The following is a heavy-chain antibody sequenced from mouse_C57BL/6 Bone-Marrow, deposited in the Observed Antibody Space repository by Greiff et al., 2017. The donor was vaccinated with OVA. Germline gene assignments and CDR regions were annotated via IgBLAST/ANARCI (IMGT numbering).Heavy chain of an antibody. J-gene: IGHJ3*01. CDR1: GYAFSSYW. V-gene: IGHV1-80*01. CDR3: ARGAY. CDR2: IYPGDGDT. Sequence: VQRVESGAELVKPGASVKISCKASGYAFSSYWMNWVKQRPGKGLEWLGQIYPGDGDTNYKGKFKGKATLTADQSSSTAYMQLSRLTSEDSAVYFCARGAYWGQGTLVTVSA.